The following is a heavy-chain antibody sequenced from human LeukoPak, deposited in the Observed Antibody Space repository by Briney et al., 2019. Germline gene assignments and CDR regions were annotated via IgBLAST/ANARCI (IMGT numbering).Heavy chain of an antibody. CDR1: GGSISSYY. J-gene: IGHJ4*02. CDR2: IYYSGST. V-gene: IGHV4-59*01. Sequence: SETLSLTCTVSGGSISSYYWSWIRQPPGKGLEWIGYIYYSGSTNYNPSLKGRVTISVDTSKNRFSLKLSSVTAADTAVYYCARLISSGWSFDYWGQGTLVTVSS. CDR3: ARLISSGWSFDY. D-gene: IGHD6-19*01.